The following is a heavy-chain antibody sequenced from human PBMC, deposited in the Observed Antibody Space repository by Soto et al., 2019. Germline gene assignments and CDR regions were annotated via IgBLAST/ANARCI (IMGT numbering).Heavy chain of an antibody. D-gene: IGHD3-16*02. V-gene: IGHV1-2*04. Sequence: QVQLVQSGAEVKKPGASVKVSCKAAGYTFTCYYMHWVRQAPGQGLEWMGWINPNSGGTNYAQKFQGWVTMTRDTSISTAYMELSRLRSDDTAVYDVARDIEDAFYIWGQGTMVTVSS. CDR1: GYTFTCYY. J-gene: IGHJ3*02. CDR2: INPNSGGT. CDR3: ARDIEDAFYI.